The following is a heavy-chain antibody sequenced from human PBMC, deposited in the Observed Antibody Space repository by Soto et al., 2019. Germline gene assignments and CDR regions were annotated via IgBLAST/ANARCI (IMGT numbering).Heavy chain of an antibody. J-gene: IGHJ4*02. CDR1: GFTFSSYL. CDR2: ITGDGSNA. CDR3: TKYPTFDS. V-gene: IGHV3-74*01. Sequence: PGGSLRLSCAASGFTFSSYLMHWVRQTPGKGLVWVSRITGDGSNAIYDDSVKGRFTISRDNAKNTLYLQMNNLRAEDTAVYYCTKYPTFDSWGQGTLVTVSS. D-gene: IGHD2-2*02.